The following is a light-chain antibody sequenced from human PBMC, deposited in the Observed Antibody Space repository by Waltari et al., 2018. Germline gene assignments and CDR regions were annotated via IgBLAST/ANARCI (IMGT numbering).Light chain of an antibody. Sequence: EIVMTQSPATLSVSTGERATLSCRASQSVSSNLAWYQQKPGLAPRLLIYGAATRATGIPARFSGSGSGTEFTLTISSLQSEDFAVYYCQQYNNWPPYTFGQGTKLEIK. CDR3: QQYNNWPPYT. V-gene: IGKV3D-15*01. J-gene: IGKJ2*01. CDR1: QSVSSN. CDR2: GAA.